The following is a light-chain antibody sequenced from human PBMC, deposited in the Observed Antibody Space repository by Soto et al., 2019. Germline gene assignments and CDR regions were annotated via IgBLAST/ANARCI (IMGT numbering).Light chain of an antibody. CDR2: DVS. V-gene: IGLV2-14*01. CDR1: SSDVGGYNY. J-gene: IGLJ1*01. CDR3: SSYTSSSTHYV. Sequence: QSALTQPASVSGSPGQSITISCTGTSSDVGGYNYVSWYQQHPGKAPKLMIYDVSNRPSGVSNRFSGSKSGNTAYLTISGLQAEDEADYYCSSYTSSSTHYVFGTGTQLTVL.